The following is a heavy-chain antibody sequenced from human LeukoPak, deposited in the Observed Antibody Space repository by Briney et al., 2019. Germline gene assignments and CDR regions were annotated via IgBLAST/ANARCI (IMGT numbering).Heavy chain of an antibody. CDR1: GFTFSTYG. D-gene: IGHD3-10*01. V-gene: IGHV3-30*02. Sequence: GGSLRLSCSASGFTFSTYGMHWVLQAPGKGLEWVAFIRYDGSNKYYADSVKGRFTISRDNSKHTLYLQMNSLRAEDTAVYYCAKGTKDYYGSGSFYLSRDHFISRWGQGTLATVSS. J-gene: IGHJ4*02. CDR2: IRYDGSNK. CDR3: AKGTKDYYGSGSFYLSRDHFISR.